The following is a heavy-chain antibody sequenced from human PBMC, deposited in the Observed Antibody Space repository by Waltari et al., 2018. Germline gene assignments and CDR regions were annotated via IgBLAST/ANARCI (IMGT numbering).Heavy chain of an antibody. Sequence: QVQLVESGGGVVQPGRSLRLSCAATGFTFSSYGMTWARQAPGKGLEWVAVIWYDGSNKYYADSVKGRFTISRDNSKNTLYLQMNSLRAEDTAVYYCARDSISSSWYSPLDYWGQGTLVTVSS. CDR2: IWYDGSNK. D-gene: IGHD6-13*01. CDR1: GFTFSSYG. CDR3: ARDSISSSWYSPLDY. J-gene: IGHJ4*02. V-gene: IGHV3-33*01.